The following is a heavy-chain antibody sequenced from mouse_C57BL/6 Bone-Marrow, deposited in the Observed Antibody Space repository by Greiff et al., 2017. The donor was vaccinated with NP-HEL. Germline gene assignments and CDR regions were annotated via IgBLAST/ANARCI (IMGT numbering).Heavy chain of an antibody. J-gene: IGHJ2*01. CDR3: ARWITTVVGDY. V-gene: IGHV1-82*01. CDR1: GYAFSSSW. CDR2: IYPGDGDT. Sequence: QVQLQQSGPELVKPGASVKISCKASGYAFSSSWMNWVKQRPGKGLEWIGRIYPGDGDTNYNGKFKGKATLTADKSSSTAYMQLSSLTSEDSAVYFCARWITTVVGDYWGLGTTLTVSS. D-gene: IGHD1-1*01.